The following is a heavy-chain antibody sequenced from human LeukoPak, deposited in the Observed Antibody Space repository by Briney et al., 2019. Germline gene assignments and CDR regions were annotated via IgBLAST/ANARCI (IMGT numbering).Heavy chain of an antibody. CDR2: MNPNSGNT. CDR1: GYTFTSYD. Sequence: GASVKVSCKASGYTFTSYDIHWVRQATGQGLEWMGGMNPNSGNTGYAQKFQGRVTMTRNTYISTAYMELSSLRSEDTAVYYCARGRLLFLEWSLYYFDYWGQGTLVTVSS. D-gene: IGHD3-3*01. V-gene: IGHV1-8*01. CDR3: ARGRLLFLEWSLYYFDY. J-gene: IGHJ4*02.